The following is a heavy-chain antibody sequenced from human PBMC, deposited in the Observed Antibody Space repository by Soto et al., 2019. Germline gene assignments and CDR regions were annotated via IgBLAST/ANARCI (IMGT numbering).Heavy chain of an antibody. CDR2: ISGDGTST. CDR1: GFTFSNYC. CDR3: ARDPGVVSGWYYFDY. V-gene: IGHV3-74*03. D-gene: IGHD6-13*01. Sequence: EVQLVESGGGLVQPGGSLRLSCAASGFTFSNYCMHWLRQSPGKGLVWVTRISGDGTSTTYADAVTGRFTVSRDNAKNTVYLQVNRLRADDTAVYFCARDPGVVSGWYYFDYWGQGILVTVSS. J-gene: IGHJ4*02.